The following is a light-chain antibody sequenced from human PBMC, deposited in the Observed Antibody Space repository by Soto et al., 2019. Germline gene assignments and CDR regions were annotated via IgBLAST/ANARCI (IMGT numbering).Light chain of an antibody. CDR1: QSISSY. Sequence: DIQMNPSPSSLSASVGDRVTITCRASQSISSYLNWYQQKPGKAPKLLIYAASSLQSGVPSRFSGSGSGTDFTLTISSLQPEDFATYYCQQSYSTPPFTFGPGTKVDI. CDR3: QQSYSTPPFT. V-gene: IGKV1-39*01. J-gene: IGKJ3*01. CDR2: AAS.